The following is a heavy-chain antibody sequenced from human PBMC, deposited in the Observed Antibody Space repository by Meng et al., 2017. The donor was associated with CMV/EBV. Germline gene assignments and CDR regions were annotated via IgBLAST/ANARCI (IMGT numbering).Heavy chain of an antibody. Sequence: GSAMHWGRRACGEGREWVGRSRGKTHNYATTYGASVKGRFTMYRDDSKSTAYLHMNSLKTEDTAVYYCTNDCYDRTAYYSPFQNDYWGQGTLVTVSS. CDR3: TNDCYDRTAYYSPFQNDY. V-gene: IGHV3-73*01. D-gene: IGHD3-22*01. CDR1: GSA. CDR2: SRGKTHNYAT. J-gene: IGHJ4*02.